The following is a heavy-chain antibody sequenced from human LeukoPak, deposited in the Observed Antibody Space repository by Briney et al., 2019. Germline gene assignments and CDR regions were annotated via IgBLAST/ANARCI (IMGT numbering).Heavy chain of an antibody. J-gene: IGHJ5*02. CDR2: IYHSGST. CDR3: ARAFIAAAGTWWFDP. V-gene: IGHV4-4*02. D-gene: IGHD6-13*01. CDR1: GGSISSSNW. Sequence: SETLSLTCAVSGGSISSSNWWSWVRQPPGEGLEWSGEIYHSGSTNYNPSLKSRVTISVDKSKNQFSLKLSSVTAADTAVYYCARAFIAAAGTWWFDPWGQGTLVTVSS.